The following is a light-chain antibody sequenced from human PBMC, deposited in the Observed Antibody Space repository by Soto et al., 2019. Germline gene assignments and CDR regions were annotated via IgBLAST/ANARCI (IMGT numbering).Light chain of an antibody. CDR3: QQYITWA. Sequence: EIVMTQSPATLSVSPGERATLSCRASQSISNNLAWYQQKPGQAPRLLIYAASTRATGIPARFRGSGSGTDFTLTSSSLQSEDVAIYYCQQYITWAFGQGTKVESK. J-gene: IGKJ1*01. CDR2: AAS. V-gene: IGKV3-15*01. CDR1: QSISNN.